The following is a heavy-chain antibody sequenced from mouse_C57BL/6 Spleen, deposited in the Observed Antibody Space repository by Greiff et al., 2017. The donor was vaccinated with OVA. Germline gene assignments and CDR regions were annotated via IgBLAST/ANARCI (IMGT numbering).Heavy chain of an antibody. CDR2: IDPEAGET. Sequence: EVQLQESGAELVKPGASVKLSCTASGFNIKDYYMHWVKQRTEQGLEWIGRIDPEAGETKYAPKFQGKATITADTSSNTAYLQLSSLTSEDTAVYYCARYYYGSTREDFDVWGTGTTVTVSS. J-gene: IGHJ1*03. CDR1: GFNIKDYY. CDR3: ARYYYGSTREDFDV. V-gene: IGHV14-2*01. D-gene: IGHD1-1*01.